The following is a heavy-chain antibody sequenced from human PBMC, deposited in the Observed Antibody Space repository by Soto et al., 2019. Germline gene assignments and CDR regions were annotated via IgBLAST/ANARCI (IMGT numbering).Heavy chain of an antibody. CDR3: AGGGTYELFDY. Sequence: EVQLVESEGGLVQPGGSLRLSCAASGFTVTSNYMSWDRQAPGKGLEWVSIIYSGGTTYYADSVKGRFTITRDNSKNTLYLQMNSLRAEDTALYYCAGGGTYELFDYWGQGTLVTVSS. D-gene: IGHD1-26*01. V-gene: IGHV3-53*01. CDR2: IYSGGTT. CDR1: GFTVTSNY. J-gene: IGHJ4*02.